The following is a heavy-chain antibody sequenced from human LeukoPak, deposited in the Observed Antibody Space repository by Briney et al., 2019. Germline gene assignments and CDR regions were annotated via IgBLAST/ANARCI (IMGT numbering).Heavy chain of an antibody. V-gene: IGHV3-23*01. Sequence: GGSLRLSCAASGFTFSDYAMSWVRQAPGKGLEWLSVISGGSSGSTYYADSVTGRFTVSRDNSKNTVDLQMNSLRAEDMALYYCAKGGGGRLIYYYYMDVWGKGTTVTVSS. CDR3: AKGGGGRLIYYYYMDV. CDR2: ISGGSSGST. CDR1: GFTFSDYA. J-gene: IGHJ6*03. D-gene: IGHD3-16*01.